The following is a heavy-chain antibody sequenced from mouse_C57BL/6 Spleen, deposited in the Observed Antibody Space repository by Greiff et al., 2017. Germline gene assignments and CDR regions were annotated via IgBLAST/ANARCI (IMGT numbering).Heavy chain of an antibody. CDR2: IDPSDSET. CDR1: GYTFTSYW. V-gene: IGHV1-52*01. CDR3: ARSDSNYEYFDV. D-gene: IGHD2-5*01. J-gene: IGHJ1*03. Sequence: QVQLQQPGAELVRPGSSVKLSCKASGYTFTSYWMHWVKQRPIQGLEWIGNIDPSDSETHYTPKFKDKATLTVDKSSSTAYMQLSSLTSEDSAVYSCARSDSNYEYFDVWGTGTTVTVSS.